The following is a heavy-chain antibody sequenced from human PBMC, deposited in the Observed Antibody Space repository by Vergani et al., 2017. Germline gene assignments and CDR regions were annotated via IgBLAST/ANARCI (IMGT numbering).Heavy chain of an antibody. CDR2: INPSGGHT. CDR3: ARGDYGILTGYRY. D-gene: IGHD3-9*01. CDR1: GYTFSNYY. V-gene: IGHV1-46*03. Sequence: QVQVVQSGAEVKKSGASVKVSCKTSGYTFSNYYMHWVRQAPGQGLEWMGIINPSGGHTNYAQKFQGRVTMTRDTSTSTVYMELSSLRSEDTAIYYCARGDYGILTGYRYWLQPTLVTVSA. J-gene: IGHJ4*02.